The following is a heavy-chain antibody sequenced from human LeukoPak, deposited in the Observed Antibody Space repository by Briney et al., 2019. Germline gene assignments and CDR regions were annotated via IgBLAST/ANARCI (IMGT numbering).Heavy chain of an antibody. J-gene: IGHJ4*02. CDR2: INPNNGGT. CDR1: GYNFPGYD. CDR3: ARGIPSFTLFGVVIY. V-gene: IGHV1-2*02. D-gene: IGHD3-3*01. Sequence: ASVKVSCKTSGYNFPGYDIHWVRQAPGHGPEWMGLINPNNGGTEYAQRFQGRVTMTRDTSISTACMELSGLRSDDTAVYYCARGIPSFTLFGVVIYWGQGTAVTVSS.